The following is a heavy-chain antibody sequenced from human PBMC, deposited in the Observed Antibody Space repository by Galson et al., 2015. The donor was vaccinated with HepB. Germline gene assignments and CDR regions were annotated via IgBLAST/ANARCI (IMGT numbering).Heavy chain of an antibody. CDR1: GFNFDDYA. J-gene: IGHJ6*02. CDR3: AKERVLYYDFWSGYLEYYGMDV. Sequence: SLRLSCAASGFNFDDYAMHWVRQVPGKGPEWVSGISWNGGMAGYADSVRGRFTISRDNAKNSLYLQMNSLRAEDTALYYCAKERVLYYDFWSGYLEYYGMDVWGQGTTVTVSS. CDR2: ISWNGGMA. V-gene: IGHV3-9*01. D-gene: IGHD3-3*01.